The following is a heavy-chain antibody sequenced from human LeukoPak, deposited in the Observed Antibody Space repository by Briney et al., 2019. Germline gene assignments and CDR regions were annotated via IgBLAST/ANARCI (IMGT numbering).Heavy chain of an antibody. CDR2: INPNSGGT. V-gene: IGHV1-2*02. CDR3: ARDSSIAAREFDP. D-gene: IGHD6-6*01. J-gene: IGHJ5*02. CDR1: GYTFTSYY. Sequence: ASVKVSCKASGYTFTSYYMHWVRQAPGQGLEWMGWINPNSGGTNYAQKFQGRVTMTRDTSISTAYMELSRLRSDDTAVYYCARDSSIAAREFDPWGQGTLVTVSS.